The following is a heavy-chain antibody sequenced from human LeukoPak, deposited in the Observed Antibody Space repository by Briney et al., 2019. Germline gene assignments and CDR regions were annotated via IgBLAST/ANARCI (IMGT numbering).Heavy chain of an antibody. V-gene: IGHV5-51*01. D-gene: IGHD4-17*01. Sequence: GESLKISCKGSGYSFTSYWIGRVRQMPGKGLEWMGIIYPDDSDARYSPSFQGQVTISADKSINTAYLQWSTLKASDTAMYYCARQEDHGDYVYWGQGTLVTVSS. CDR1: GYSFTSYW. CDR2: IYPDDSDA. J-gene: IGHJ4*02. CDR3: ARQEDHGDYVY.